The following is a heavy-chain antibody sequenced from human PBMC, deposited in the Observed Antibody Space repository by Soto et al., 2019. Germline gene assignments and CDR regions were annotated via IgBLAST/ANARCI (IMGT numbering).Heavy chain of an antibody. D-gene: IGHD2-21*02. CDR1: GGTVASSHW. J-gene: IGHJ5*02. Sequence: SETLSLTCGVSGGTVASSHWWSWVRQSPGGGLEWIGNVYHTGDTNFNPSLQSRVTISVDKSNNQFSLRLDSLTAADTAVYFCAREIVTAGGNNYFDPWGPGTLVTVSS. CDR2: VYHTGDT. CDR3: AREIVTAGGNNYFDP. V-gene: IGHV4-4*02.